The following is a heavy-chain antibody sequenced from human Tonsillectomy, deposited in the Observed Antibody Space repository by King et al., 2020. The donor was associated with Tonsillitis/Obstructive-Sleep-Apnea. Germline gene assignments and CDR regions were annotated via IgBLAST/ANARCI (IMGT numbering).Heavy chain of an antibody. CDR2: ISGSGGST. J-gene: IGHJ6*03. CDR1: GFTFSSYA. D-gene: IGHD2-2*01. CDR3: AKAQLHSSPPYFYYYMGV. V-gene: IGHV3-23*04. Sequence: VQLVESGGGLVQPGGSLRLSCAASGFTFSSYAMTWVRQAPGKGLEWVSAISGSGGSTYYADSVKGRVTISRDNSKNTLYLQMNSLRAEDTAIYYCAKAQLHSSPPYFYYYMGVWGKGTTVTVSS.